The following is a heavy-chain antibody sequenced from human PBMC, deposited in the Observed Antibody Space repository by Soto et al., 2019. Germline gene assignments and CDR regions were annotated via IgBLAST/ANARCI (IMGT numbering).Heavy chain of an antibody. V-gene: IGHV3-23*01. Sequence: GGSLRLSCAASGFTFSSYAMSWVRQAPGKGLEWVSAISGSGGSTYYADSVKGRFTISRDNSKNTLYLQMNSLRSDDTAVYYCARGPSLPYIVGALTFDFWGQGTPVTVSS. CDR2: ISGSGGST. D-gene: IGHD1-26*01. J-gene: IGHJ4*02. CDR3: ARGPSLPYIVGALTFDF. CDR1: GFTFSSYA.